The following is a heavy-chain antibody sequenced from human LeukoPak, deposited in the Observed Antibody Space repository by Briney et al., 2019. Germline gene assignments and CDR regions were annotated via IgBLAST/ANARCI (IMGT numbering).Heavy chain of an antibody. CDR1: GGSISSYY. D-gene: IGHD3-22*01. Sequence: SETLSLTCTASGGSISSYYWSWIRQPPGKGLEWIGYIYYSGSTNYNPSLKSRVTISVDTSKNQFSLKLSSVTAADTAVYYCARVPSDYYDSSGYYQNWFDPWGQGTLVTVSS. CDR3: ARVPSDYYDSSGYYQNWFDP. CDR2: IYYSGST. J-gene: IGHJ5*02. V-gene: IGHV4-59*01.